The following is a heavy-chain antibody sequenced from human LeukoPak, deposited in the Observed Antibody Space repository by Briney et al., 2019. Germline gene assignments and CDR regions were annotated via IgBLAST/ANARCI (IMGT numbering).Heavy chain of an antibody. CDR1: GGSISSYY. Sequence: SETLSLTCTVSGGSISSYYWSWIRQPPGKGLEWIGEINHSGSTNYNPSLKSRVTISVDTSKNQFSLKLSSVTAADTAVYYCARESYDFWSGYYAPRKFDPWGQGTLVTVSS. CDR3: ARESYDFWSGYYAPRKFDP. D-gene: IGHD3-3*01. V-gene: IGHV4-34*01. CDR2: INHSGST. J-gene: IGHJ5*02.